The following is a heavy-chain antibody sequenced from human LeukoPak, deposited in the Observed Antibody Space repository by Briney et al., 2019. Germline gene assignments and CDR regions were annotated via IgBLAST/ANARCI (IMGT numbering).Heavy chain of an antibody. V-gene: IGHV3-48*02. CDR2: IGSSGSAGGNI. D-gene: IGHD2-21*01. CDR3: ARAPTPYFTYYMDV. J-gene: IGHJ6*03. Sequence: SGGSLRLSCAASGFSFSGFGMNWVRQAPGKGLEWISYIGSSGSAGGNIYYAVSVKGRFTVCRDNAKDSLFLQMNSLQDADTAVYYRARAPTPYFTYYMDVWGKGTTVTVSS. CDR1: GFSFSGFG.